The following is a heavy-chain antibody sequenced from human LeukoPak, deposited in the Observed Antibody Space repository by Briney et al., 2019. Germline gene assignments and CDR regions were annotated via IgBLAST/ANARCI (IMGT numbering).Heavy chain of an antibody. Sequence: SETLSLTCTVSGGSISSYYWSWIRQPAGKGLEWIGRIYHSGSTYYNPSLKSRVTISVDTSKNQFSLKLSSVTAADTAVYYCARDMGATISPFDYWGQGTLVTVSS. J-gene: IGHJ4*02. CDR2: IYHSGST. CDR1: GGSISSYY. V-gene: IGHV4-4*07. D-gene: IGHD1-26*01. CDR3: ARDMGATISPFDY.